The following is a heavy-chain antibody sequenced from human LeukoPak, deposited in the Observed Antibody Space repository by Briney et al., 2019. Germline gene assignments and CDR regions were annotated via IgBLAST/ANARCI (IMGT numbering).Heavy chain of an antibody. CDR2: INPAGTET. J-gene: IGHJ4*02. CDR1: GFMFSDYA. V-gene: IGHV3-7*01. Sequence: GGSLRLSCVASGFMFSDYAMSWVRQAPGTGLEWVANINPAGTETYYVEPVKGRFTISRDNAKNLVYLQMNNLRAEDSAVYHCGRFGYVAGVDLWGQGTLVTVSS. D-gene: IGHD6-19*01. CDR3: GRFGYVAGVDL.